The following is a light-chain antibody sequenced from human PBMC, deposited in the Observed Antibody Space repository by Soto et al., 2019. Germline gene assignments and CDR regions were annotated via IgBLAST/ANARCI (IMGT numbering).Light chain of an antibody. V-gene: IGLV2-11*01. CDR1: SSDVGGYSY. CDR2: DVS. Sequence: QSVLTQPRSVSGSPGQSVTISCTGTSSDVGGYSYVSWYQQHPGKAPKVMIYDVSKRPSGVRDRFSGSKSGNTASLTISGLQAEDGADYYCCSYAGTYTFVFGSGTKVTVL. J-gene: IGLJ1*01. CDR3: CSYAGTYTFV.